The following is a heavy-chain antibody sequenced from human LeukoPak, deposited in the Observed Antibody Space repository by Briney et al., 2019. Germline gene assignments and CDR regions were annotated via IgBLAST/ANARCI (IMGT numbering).Heavy chain of an antibody. J-gene: IGHJ6*03. CDR1: GFTFSNYG. Sequence: GGSLRLSCAASGFTFSNYGMHWVRQAPGKGLEWAALIWSDGTNTYYADSVKGRFTTSRDNSKNTLYLQMNSLRAEDTAVYYCAKNYNYYYMDVWGKGTTVTVSS. V-gene: IGHV3-30*02. CDR2: IWSDGTNT. CDR3: AKNYNYYYMDV.